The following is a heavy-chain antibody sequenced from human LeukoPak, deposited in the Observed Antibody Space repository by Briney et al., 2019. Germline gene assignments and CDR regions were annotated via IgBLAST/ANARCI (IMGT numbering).Heavy chain of an antibody. CDR1: GGSISSRDHY. CDR3: ARALYYSSGYFFFDY. Sequence: SETLSLTCSVSGGSISSRDHYWSWIRQHPGKGLEWIGYIFYSGSTHYNPSLKSRVTISVDPSKNQFSLKLSSVTAADTAVYYCARALYYSSGYFFFDYWGQGIPVTVSS. V-gene: IGHV4-31*03. D-gene: IGHD3-22*01. J-gene: IGHJ4*02. CDR2: IFYSGST.